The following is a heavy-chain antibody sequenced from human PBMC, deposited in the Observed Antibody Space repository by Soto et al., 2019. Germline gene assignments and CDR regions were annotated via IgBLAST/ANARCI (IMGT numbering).Heavy chain of an antibody. D-gene: IGHD6-6*01. J-gene: IGHJ3*02. CDR2: IDGGSSA. CDR3: ARDTQYSFDI. V-gene: IGHV3-48*01. CDR1: GFTFSSYS. Sequence: GGSLRLSCAASGFTFSSYSVNWVRQAAGKGLEWLSYIDGGSSAFYADSVKGRFTISRDNSKNSLYLQMNSLRVEETAVYYCARDTQYSFDIWGQGTTVTVSS.